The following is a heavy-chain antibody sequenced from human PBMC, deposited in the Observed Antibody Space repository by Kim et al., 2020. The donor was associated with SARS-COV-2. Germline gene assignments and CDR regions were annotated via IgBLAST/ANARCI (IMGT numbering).Heavy chain of an antibody. D-gene: IGHD3-10*01. CDR2: FSYSGTT. V-gene: IGHV4-39*01. CDR1: GASIKNSDSY. J-gene: IGHJ4*01. Sequence: SETLSLTCSVSGASIKNSDSYWGWIRQSPGKGLEWIGSFSYSGTTYYNPSLESRVTISVDTSNNHLSLTMRSATAADTALYYCARQAPRLLWFGALGDF. CDR3: ARQAPRLLWFGALGDF.